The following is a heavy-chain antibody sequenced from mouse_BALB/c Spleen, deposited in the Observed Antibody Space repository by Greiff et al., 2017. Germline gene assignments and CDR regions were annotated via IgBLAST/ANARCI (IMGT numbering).Heavy chain of an antibody. V-gene: IGHV14-3*02. CDR1: GFNIKDTY. J-gene: IGHJ4*01. D-gene: IGHD3-2*02. Sequence: EVQLQQSGAELVKPGASVKLSCTASGFNIKDTYMHWVKQRPEQGLEWIGRIDPANGNTKYDPKFQGKATITADTSSNTAYLQLSSLTSEDTAVYYCARSRTRLQAMDYWGQGTSVTVSS. CDR2: IDPANGNT. CDR3: ARSRTRLQAMDY.